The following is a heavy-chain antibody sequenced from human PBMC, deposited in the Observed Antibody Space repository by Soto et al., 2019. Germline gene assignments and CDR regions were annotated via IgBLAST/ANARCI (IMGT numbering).Heavy chain of an antibody. Sequence: EVQLLESGGGLVQPGGSLRLSCAASGFTFSSKTMSWVRQAPGKGLEWVSVISSSGSTSYTDSVEGRFTISKDSSKNTLYLQLNSLRVEDTAGYYCAKGARDVDSWGQGTLVTVSS. D-gene: IGHD5-12*01. CDR2: ISSSGST. J-gene: IGHJ4*02. CDR3: AKGARDVDS. CDR1: GFTFSSKT. V-gene: IGHV3-23*01.